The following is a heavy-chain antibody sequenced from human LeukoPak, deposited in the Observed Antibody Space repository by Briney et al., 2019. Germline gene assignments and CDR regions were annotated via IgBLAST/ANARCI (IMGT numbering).Heavy chain of an antibody. V-gene: IGHV3-7*01. CDR3: ARGGLYRVGSIGGRSHYYYYMDV. J-gene: IGHJ6*03. CDR2: IKQDGTEK. CDR1: GFTFSSYW. D-gene: IGHD2-15*01. Sequence: PGGSLRLSCAASGFTFSSYWMSWVRQAPGKGLEWVANIKQDGTEKYYVDSVKGRFTISRDNAQNSLYLQMNSLRAEDTAVYYCARGGLYRVGSIGGRSHYYYYMDVWGKGTTVTVSS.